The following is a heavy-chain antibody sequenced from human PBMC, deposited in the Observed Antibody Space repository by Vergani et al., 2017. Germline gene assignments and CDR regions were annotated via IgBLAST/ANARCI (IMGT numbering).Heavy chain of an antibody. CDR1: GFTVSSNY. Sequence: EVQLVETGGGLIQPGGSLRLTCAASGFTVSSNYMSWVRQAPGKGLEWVSVIYSGGSTYYADSVKGRFTISRDNSKNTLYLQMNSLRAEDTAVYYCGGSGSYREINYWGQGTLVTVSS. D-gene: IGHD3-10*01. CDR2: IYSGGST. CDR3: GGSGSYREINY. J-gene: IGHJ4*02. V-gene: IGHV3-53*02.